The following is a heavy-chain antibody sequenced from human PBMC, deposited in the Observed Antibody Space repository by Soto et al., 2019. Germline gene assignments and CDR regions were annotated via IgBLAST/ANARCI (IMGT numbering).Heavy chain of an antibody. V-gene: IGHV3-21*01. D-gene: IGHD2-15*01. CDR3: ASVPTWSAYPFDS. Sequence: LRLSCAASGFTLSIYRMNWVRQAPGKGLEWVSSISSSGTYIYYADSVKGRFTISRDNAKNSLYPQMNSLRAEDTALYYCASVPTWSAYPFDSWGQGTLVTVSS. CDR2: ISSSGTYI. CDR1: GFTLSIYR. J-gene: IGHJ4*02.